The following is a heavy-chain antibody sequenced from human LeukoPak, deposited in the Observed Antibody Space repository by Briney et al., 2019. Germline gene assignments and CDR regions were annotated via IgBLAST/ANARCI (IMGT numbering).Heavy chain of an antibody. V-gene: IGHV1-69*13. D-gene: IGHD3-9*01. CDR3: ARDNSSLRYFDWSLDY. J-gene: IGHJ4*02. CDR1: GGTFSSYA. CDR2: IIPIFGTA. Sequence: GASVKVSCKASGGTFSSYAISWVRQAPGQGLEWMGGIIPIFGTANYAQKFQGRVTITADGSTSTAYMELSSLRSEDTAVYYCARDNSSLRYFDWSLDYWGQGTLVTVSS.